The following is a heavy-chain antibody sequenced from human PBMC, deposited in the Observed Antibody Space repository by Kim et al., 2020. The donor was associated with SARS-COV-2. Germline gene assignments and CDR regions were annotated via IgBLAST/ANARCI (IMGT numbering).Heavy chain of an antibody. V-gene: IGHV3-74*01. CDR3: ARGPGYSSPYYYYYYGMDV. Sequence: GGSLRLSCAASGFTFSSYWMHWVRQAPGKGLVWVSRINSDGSSTSYADSVKGRFTISRDNAKNTLYLQMNSLRAEDTAVYYCARGPGYSSPYYYYYYGMDVWGQGTTVTVSS. J-gene: IGHJ6*02. D-gene: IGHD6-13*01. CDR1: GFTFSSYW. CDR2: INSDGSST.